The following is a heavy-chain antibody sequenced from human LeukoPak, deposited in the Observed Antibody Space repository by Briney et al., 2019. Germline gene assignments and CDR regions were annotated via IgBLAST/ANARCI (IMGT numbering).Heavy chain of an antibody. Sequence: SETLSLTCAVYGGSFSGYYWSWIRQPPGGGREWIGEINHSGSTNYNPSLKSRVTISVDTSKNQFSLKLSSVTAADTAVYYCARGWYSSTTVRPYNWFDRWGQGTLVTVSS. CDR3: ARGWYSSTTVRPYNWFDR. D-gene: IGHD2-15*01. V-gene: IGHV4-34*01. CDR1: GGSFSGYY. CDR2: INHSGST. J-gene: IGHJ5*02.